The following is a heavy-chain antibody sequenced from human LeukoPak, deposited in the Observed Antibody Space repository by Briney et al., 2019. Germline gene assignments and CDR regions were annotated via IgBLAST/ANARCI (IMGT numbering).Heavy chain of an antibody. CDR3: AGRALSGTYYVYYFDY. V-gene: IGHV3-74*01. Sequence: GGSLRLSCAASGFTFSSYWMHWVRQAPGKGLVWVSRINSDGSSTSYADSVKGRFTISRDDAKNTLYLQMNSLRAEDTAVYYCAGRALSGTYYVYYFDYWGQGTLVTVSS. J-gene: IGHJ4*02. CDR1: GFTFSSYW. D-gene: IGHD1-26*01. CDR2: INSDGSST.